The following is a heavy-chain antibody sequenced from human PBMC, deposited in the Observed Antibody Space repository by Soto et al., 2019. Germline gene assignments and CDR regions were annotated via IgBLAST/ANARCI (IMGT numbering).Heavy chain of an antibody. J-gene: IGHJ4*02. Sequence: SETLSLRCSVSGGYITSSSFSWAWLRQSPRTGLEWIGSMSFTGRPHYNPSLKGRVAISVDTPKNAFSLDLTSVTPADTATYFCSRGLRWTRSLDFWGRGIQVTVSS. V-gene: IGHV4-39*02. CDR1: GGYITSSSFS. CDR3: SRGLRWTRSLDF. D-gene: IGHD4-17*01. CDR2: MSFTGRP.